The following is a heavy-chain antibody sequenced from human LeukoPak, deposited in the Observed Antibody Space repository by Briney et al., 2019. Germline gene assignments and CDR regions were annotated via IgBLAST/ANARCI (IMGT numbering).Heavy chain of an antibody. Sequence: PGGSLRLSCAASGFTFSSYAMHWVRQAPGKGLEWVAVISYDGSNKYYADSVKGRFTISRDNSKNTLYLQMNSLRAEDTAVYYCARDRTVRQELPGDYWGQGTLVTVSS. CDR1: GFTFSSYA. CDR3: ARDRTVRQELPGDY. J-gene: IGHJ4*02. CDR2: ISYDGSNK. V-gene: IGHV3-30-3*01. D-gene: IGHD6-13*01.